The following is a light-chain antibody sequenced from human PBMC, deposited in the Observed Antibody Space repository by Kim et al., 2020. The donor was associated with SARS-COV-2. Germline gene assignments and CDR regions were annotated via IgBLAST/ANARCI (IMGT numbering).Light chain of an antibody. Sequence: DIQMTQSPPSLSASVGDRLTITCQASQDINNYLNWYQQKPGKAPKLLIYDASILETGVPSRFSGSGSGTDFTFTITSLQPDDIATYYCQQCDDLPITFGGGAKVDIK. CDR1: QDINNY. CDR2: DAS. J-gene: IGKJ4*01. CDR3: QQCDDLPIT. V-gene: IGKV1-33*01.